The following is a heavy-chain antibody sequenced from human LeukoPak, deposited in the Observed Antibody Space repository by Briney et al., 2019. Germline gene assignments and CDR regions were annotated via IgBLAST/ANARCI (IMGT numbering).Heavy chain of an antibody. V-gene: IGHV1-2*02. CDR3: AISQNYYDSSGYYFFDY. Sequence: ASVKVSCKASGYTFTGYYMHWVRQAPGQGLEWMGWINPNSGGTNYAQKFQGRVTMTRDTSISTAYMELNRLRSDDTAVYYCAISQNYYDSSGYYFFDYWGQGTLVTVSS. D-gene: IGHD3-22*01. CDR1: GYTFTGYY. J-gene: IGHJ4*02. CDR2: INPNSGGT.